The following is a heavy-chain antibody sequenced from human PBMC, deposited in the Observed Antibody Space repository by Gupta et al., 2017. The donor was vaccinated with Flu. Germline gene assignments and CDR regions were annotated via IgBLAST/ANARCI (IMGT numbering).Heavy chain of an antibody. CDR2: IYYSGRT. CDR1: GGSISSSSYY. J-gene: IGHJ3*02. D-gene: IGHD5-18*01. CDR3: ASPTDTAMVTDAFDI. V-gene: IGHV4-39*01. Sequence: QLQLQESGPGLVKPSETLSLTCTVSGGSISSSSYYWGWIRQPPGKGLEWIGSIYYSGRTYYNPSLKSRVTISVDTSKNKFSLKLSSVTAAETAVYYCASPTDTAMVTDAFDIWGQGTMVTVSS.